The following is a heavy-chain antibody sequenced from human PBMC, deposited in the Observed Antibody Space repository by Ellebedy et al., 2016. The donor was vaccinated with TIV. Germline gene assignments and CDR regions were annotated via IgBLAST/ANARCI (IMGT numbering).Heavy chain of an antibody. D-gene: IGHD2-21*02. CDR3: TRVRFGDTAVDY. V-gene: IGHV3-13*01. CDR2: IGTAGDT. CDR1: RFTFSSYD. Sequence: GESLKISCAASRFTFSSYDMHWVRQGTGQGLEWVSAIGTAGDTYYPGSVKGRFTISRENAKNSLYLQTNSLRAEDTAVYYCTRVRFGDTAVDYWGQGTLVTVSS. J-gene: IGHJ4*03.